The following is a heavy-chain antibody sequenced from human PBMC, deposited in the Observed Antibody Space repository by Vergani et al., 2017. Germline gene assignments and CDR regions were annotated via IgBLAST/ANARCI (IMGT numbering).Heavy chain of an antibody. V-gene: IGHV3-21*01. Sequence: EVQLVESGGGLVKPGGSLRLSCAASGFTFSNAWMSWVRQAPGKGLEWVSSISSSSSYIYYADSVKGRFTISRDNAKNSLYLQMNSLRAEDTAVYYCARDYYDFWSGYYTDYYYYYMDVWGKGTTVTVSS. J-gene: IGHJ6*03. D-gene: IGHD3-3*01. CDR2: ISSSSSYI. CDR1: GFTFSNAW. CDR3: ARDYYDFWSGYYTDYYYYYMDV.